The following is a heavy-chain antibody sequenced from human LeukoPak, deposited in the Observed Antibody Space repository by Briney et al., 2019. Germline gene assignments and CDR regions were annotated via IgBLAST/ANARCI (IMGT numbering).Heavy chain of an antibody. D-gene: IGHD2-2*01. J-gene: IGHJ4*02. CDR1: GFTFSSYS. V-gene: IGHV3-48*01. CDR2: ISSSSSTI. CDR3: ARRVDCSSTSCYLYYFDY. Sequence: GGSLRLSCAASGFTFSSYSMNWVRQAPGKGLEWVSYISSSSSTIYYADSVKGRFTISRDNAKNSLYPQMNSLRAEDTAVYYCARRVDCSSTSCYLYYFDYWGQGTLVTVSS.